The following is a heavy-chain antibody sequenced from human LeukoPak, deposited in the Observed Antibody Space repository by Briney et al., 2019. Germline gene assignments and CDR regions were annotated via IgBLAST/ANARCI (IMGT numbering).Heavy chain of an antibody. Sequence: GGSLRLSCAASGFTFSSFAVSWVRQAPGKGLVWVSRISTDGSSTNSADSVKGRFTISRDNAKNTLYLQMNSLRAEDTAVYYCVREYSSSSGRAFDIWGQGTMVTVSP. V-gene: IGHV3-74*01. CDR2: ISTDGSST. D-gene: IGHD6-6*01. CDR3: VREYSSSSGRAFDI. CDR1: GFTFSSFA. J-gene: IGHJ3*02.